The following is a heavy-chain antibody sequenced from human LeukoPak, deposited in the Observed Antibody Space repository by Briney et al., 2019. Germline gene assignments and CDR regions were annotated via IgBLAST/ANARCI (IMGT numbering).Heavy chain of an antibody. CDR2: ISSSGSTI. Sequence: GGSLRLSCAASGFTFSDYYMSWIRQAPGKGLEWVSYISSSGSTIYYADSVKGRFTISRDNAKNSLYLQMNSLRAEDTAVYYCARDSGIVVDRYYYYYMDVWGKGTTVTVSS. CDR1: GFTFSDYY. CDR3: ARDSGIVVDRYYYYYMDV. D-gene: IGHD2-2*01. V-gene: IGHV3-11*04. J-gene: IGHJ6*03.